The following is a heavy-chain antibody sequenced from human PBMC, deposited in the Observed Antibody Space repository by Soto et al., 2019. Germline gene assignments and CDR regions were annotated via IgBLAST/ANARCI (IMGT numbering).Heavy chain of an antibody. CDR2: INPSGGS. CDR1: GYTFTSYY. V-gene: IGHV1-46*03. J-gene: IGHJ2*01. CDR3: ARDRIPPKGATGYWYFDL. Sequence: QVQLVQSGAEVKKPGASVKVSCKASGYTFTSYYMHWVRQAPGQGLEWMGIINPSGGSSYPQKFQGRVTMTRDTSTSTVYMERSSVTSEDTAVYYCARDRIPPKGATGYWYFDLWGRGTLVTVSS. D-gene: IGHD1-1*01.